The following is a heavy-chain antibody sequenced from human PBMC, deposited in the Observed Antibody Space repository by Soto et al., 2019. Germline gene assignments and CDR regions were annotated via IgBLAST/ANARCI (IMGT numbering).Heavy chain of an antibody. Sequence: EVQLVESGGGLVQPGGSLRLSCAASGFTFSAYSMSWVRQAPGKGLEWVANIKQDGGDTYYVDSVKGRFTISRDNAKTSLYRQMNSLRAEDTAVYYWARDGTLAVAGNYWGQGTLVTVSS. V-gene: IGHV3-7*04. CDR2: IKQDGGDT. CDR3: ARDGTLAVAGNY. J-gene: IGHJ4*02. D-gene: IGHD6-19*01. CDR1: GFTFSAYS.